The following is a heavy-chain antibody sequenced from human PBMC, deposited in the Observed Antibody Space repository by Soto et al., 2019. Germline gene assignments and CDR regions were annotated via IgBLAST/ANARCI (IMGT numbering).Heavy chain of an antibody. Sequence: GGSLRLSCAASGFTFSNARMSWVRQAPGKGLEWVGRIKSKTDGGTTDYAAPVKGRFTISRDDSKNTLYLQMNSLKTEDTAVYYCTTDRGNYGDYAFLYYWGHGTLVTLSS. CDR2: IKSKTDGGTT. CDR3: TTDRGNYGDYAFLYY. V-gene: IGHV3-15*01. CDR1: GFTFSNAR. D-gene: IGHD4-17*01. J-gene: IGHJ4*01.